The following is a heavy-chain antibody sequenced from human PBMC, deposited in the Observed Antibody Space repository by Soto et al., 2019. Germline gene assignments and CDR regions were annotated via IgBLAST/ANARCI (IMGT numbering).Heavy chain of an antibody. CDR1: GYSFTSYW. CDR2: IYPGDSDT. Sequence: ESLKISCKGSGYSFTSYWIGWVRQMPGEGLEWMGIIYPGDSDTRYSPSFQGQVTISADKSISTAYLQWSSLKASDTAMYYCARALHTTNYYYYGMDVWGQGTTVTVSS. J-gene: IGHJ6*02. V-gene: IGHV5-51*01. CDR3: ARALHTTNYYYYGMDV. D-gene: IGHD4-4*01.